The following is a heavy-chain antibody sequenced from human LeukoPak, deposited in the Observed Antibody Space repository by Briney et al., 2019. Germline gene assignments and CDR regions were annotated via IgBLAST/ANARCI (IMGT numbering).Heavy chain of an antibody. V-gene: IGHV3-48*03. CDR2: ISSSGGII. CDR3: ARDGRYCSTTSCPLAAFDY. D-gene: IGHD2-2*01. CDR1: GFTFSGYE. J-gene: IGHJ4*02. Sequence: GGSLRLSCAASGFTFSGYEMNWVRQAPGKGLEWVSYISSSGGIIYYAYSVKGRFTISRDNAKNSLSLQMNSLRAEDTAVYYCARDGRYCSTTSCPLAAFDYGGQGTLVTVSS.